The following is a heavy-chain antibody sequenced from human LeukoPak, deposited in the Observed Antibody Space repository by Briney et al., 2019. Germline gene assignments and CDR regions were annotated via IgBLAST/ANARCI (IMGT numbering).Heavy chain of an antibody. J-gene: IGHJ4*02. CDR1: GFTFSSYS. CDR2: ISSSSSTI. Sequence: PGGSLRLSCAASGFTFSSYSMNRVRQAPGKGLEWVSYISSSSSTIYYADSVKGRFTISRDNAKNSLYLQMNSLRAEDTAVYYCARGALGGQGTIFGVVIKPIDYWGQGTLVTVSS. D-gene: IGHD3-3*01. CDR3: ARGALGGQGTIFGVVIKPIDY. V-gene: IGHV3-48*01.